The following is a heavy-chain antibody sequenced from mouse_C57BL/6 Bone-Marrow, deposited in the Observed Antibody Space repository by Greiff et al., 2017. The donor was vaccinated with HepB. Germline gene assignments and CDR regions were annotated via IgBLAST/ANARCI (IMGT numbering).Heavy chain of an antibody. CDR3: ASSITTVVSVDY. D-gene: IGHD1-1*01. Sequence: ESGPGLVKPSQSLSLTCSVTGYSITSGYYWNWIRQFPGNKLEWMGYISYDGSNNYNPSLKNRISITRDTSKNQFFLKLNSVTTEDTATYYCASSITTVVSVDYWGQGTTLTVSS. CDR1: GYSITSGYY. V-gene: IGHV3-6*01. J-gene: IGHJ2*01. CDR2: ISYDGSN.